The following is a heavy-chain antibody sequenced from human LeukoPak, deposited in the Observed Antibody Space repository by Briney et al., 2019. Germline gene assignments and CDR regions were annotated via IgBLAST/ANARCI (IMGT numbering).Heavy chain of an antibody. CDR2: ISSSSYI. CDR1: GFTFSSYS. CDR3: ARGVVVAATTPFDY. J-gene: IGHJ4*02. V-gene: IGHV3-21*01. D-gene: IGHD2-15*01. Sequence: GGSLRLSCAASGFTFSSYSMNWVRQAPGKGLEWVSSISSSSYIYYADSVKGRFTISRDNAKNSLYLQMNSLRAEDTAVYYCARGVVVAATTPFDYWGQGTLVTVSS.